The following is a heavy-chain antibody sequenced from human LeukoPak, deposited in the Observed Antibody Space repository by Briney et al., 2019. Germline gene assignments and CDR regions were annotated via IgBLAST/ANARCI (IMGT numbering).Heavy chain of an antibody. CDR1: GFTLSRYS. J-gene: IGHJ5*02. Sequence: GGSLRLSCAASGFTLSRYSMNWVRQALGKGLEWVSSISSSRSYIYSADSVKGRFTISRDNAKNSLYLQMNSLRAEDTAVYYCARDYVSSGSYPPWFDPWGQGTLVTVSS. CDR3: ARDYVSSGSYPPWFDP. D-gene: IGHD1-26*01. CDR2: ISSSRSYI. V-gene: IGHV3-21*01.